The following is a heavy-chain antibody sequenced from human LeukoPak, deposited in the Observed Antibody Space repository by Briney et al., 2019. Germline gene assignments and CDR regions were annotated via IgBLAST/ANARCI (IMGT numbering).Heavy chain of an antibody. Sequence: SETLSLTCTVTGGSISSSSFLWGWIRQPSGKELEWIGSVYYNGSTYQNPSLKNRITMSVDTSTNQFSLKVTSMTAADTALYFCARQRSGLGRPLFFFDYWGLRTLVTFSS. D-gene: IGHD3-16*01. CDR3: ARQRSGLGRPLFFFDY. CDR2: VYYNGST. J-gene: IGHJ4*02. CDR1: GGSISSSSFL. V-gene: IGHV4-39*01.